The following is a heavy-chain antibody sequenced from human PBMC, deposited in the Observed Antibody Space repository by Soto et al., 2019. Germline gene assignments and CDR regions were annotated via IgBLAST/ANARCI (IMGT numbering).Heavy chain of an antibody. CDR2: ISGSGGST. V-gene: IGHV3-23*01. CDR3: AKDKRLQYYGDAFDI. Sequence: GGSLRLSCAASGFTFSSYAMSWVRQAPGKGLEWVSAISGSGGSTYYADSVKGRFTISRDNSKNTLYLQMNRLRAEDTAVYYCAKDKRLQYYGDAFDIWGQGTMVTVSS. D-gene: IGHD4-4*01. J-gene: IGHJ3*02. CDR1: GFTFSSYA.